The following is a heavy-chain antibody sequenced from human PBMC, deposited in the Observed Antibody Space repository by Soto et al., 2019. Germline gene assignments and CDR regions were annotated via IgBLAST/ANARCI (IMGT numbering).Heavy chain of an antibody. CDR3: AAELTVTDAFDI. D-gene: IGHD4-17*01. J-gene: IGHJ3*02. V-gene: IGHV1-69*02. CDR2: IIPILGIA. Sequence: ASVKVSCKASGGTFSSYTISWVRQAPGQGLEWMGRIIPILGIANYAQKFQERVTITRDMSTSTAYMELSSLRSEDTAVYYCAAELTVTDAFDIWGQGTMVTVSS. CDR1: GGTFSSYT.